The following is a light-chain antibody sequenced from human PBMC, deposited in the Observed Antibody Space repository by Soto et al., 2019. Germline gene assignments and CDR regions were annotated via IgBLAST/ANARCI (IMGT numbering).Light chain of an antibody. CDR1: QSISTW. J-gene: IGKJ5*01. Sequence: DIQMTQSPSTLSASVGDRVTITCGASQSISTWLAWYQQKSGRAPKLLIYGSSSLESGVPSRFSGSGYGTEFSLTITSLKTDDFETYLCQQYDSFSITFGQGTRLEIK. V-gene: IGKV1-5*01. CDR2: GSS. CDR3: QQYDSFSIT.